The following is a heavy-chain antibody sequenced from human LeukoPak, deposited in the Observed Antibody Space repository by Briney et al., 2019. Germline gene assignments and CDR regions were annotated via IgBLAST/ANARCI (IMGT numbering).Heavy chain of an antibody. CDR1: GYTFTSYG. Sequence: ASVKVSCKASGYTFTSYGISWVLQAPGQGLEWMGWISAYNGNTNYAQKLQGRVTMTTDTSTSTAYMELRSLRSDDTAVYYCARDLLLSYYNDSSGRPRFDYWGQGTLVTVSS. CDR2: ISAYNGNT. D-gene: IGHD3-22*01. CDR3: ARDLLLSYYNDSSGRPRFDY. J-gene: IGHJ4*02. V-gene: IGHV1-18*01.